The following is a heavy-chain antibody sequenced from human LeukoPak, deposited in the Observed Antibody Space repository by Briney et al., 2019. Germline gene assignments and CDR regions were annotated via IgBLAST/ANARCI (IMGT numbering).Heavy chain of an antibody. CDR2: ILYYGGNT. J-gene: IGHJ4*02. Sequence: PGRSLRLSCAASGFTFSSYSMNWVRQAPGQGLEWVAIILYYGGNTYYDQSVKGRVTISRDTSKNQLSLKLSSVRAADTAVYYCARDPYGSGDVFFDYWGQGNLVTVSS. V-gene: IGHV3-33*08. D-gene: IGHD3-10*01. CDR1: GFTFSSYS. CDR3: ARDPYGSGDVFFDY.